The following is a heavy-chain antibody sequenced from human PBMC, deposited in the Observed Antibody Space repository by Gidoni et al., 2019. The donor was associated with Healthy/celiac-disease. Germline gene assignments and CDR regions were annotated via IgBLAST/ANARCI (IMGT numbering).Heavy chain of an antibody. CDR3: AKDKSGYLVPDY. D-gene: IGHD3-3*01. CDR1: GFTFSSYG. CDR2: ISYDGSNK. V-gene: IGHV3-30*18. J-gene: IGHJ4*02. Sequence: QVQLVESGGGVVQPGRSLRLSCAASGFTFSSYGMHWVRQAPGKGLEWVAVISYDGSNKYYADSVKGRFTISRDNSKNTLYLQMNSLRAEDTAVYYCAKDKSGYLVPDYWGQGTLVTVSS.